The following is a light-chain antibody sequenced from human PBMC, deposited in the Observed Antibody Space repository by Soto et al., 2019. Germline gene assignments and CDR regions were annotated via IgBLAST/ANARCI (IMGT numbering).Light chain of an antibody. CDR2: DNN. CDR1: RSNIGNNY. Sequence: QSVLTQSPSVSAAPGPRVTISCSGSRSNIGNNYVSWYQQLPGTAPKLLIYDNNKRPSGIPDRFSGSKSGTLGTLDITGLQTGDEVDYYCATWDGSLPGEVFGGGTKLTV. V-gene: IGLV1-51*01. J-gene: IGLJ2*01. CDR3: ATWDGSLPGEV.